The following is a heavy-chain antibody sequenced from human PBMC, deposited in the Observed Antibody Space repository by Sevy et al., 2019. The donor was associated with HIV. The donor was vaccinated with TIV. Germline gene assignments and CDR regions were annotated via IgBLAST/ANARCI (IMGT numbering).Heavy chain of an antibody. CDR3: ANSRGRYDGSSWLYYYYLMDV. V-gene: IGHV3-30*18. CDR1: GFTFSRYG. D-gene: IGHD6-13*01. CDR2: ISNDGSDK. Sequence: GGSLRLSCAAAGFTFSRYGMHWARQAPGKGLEWVAVISNDGSDKEYADSGKGRFTVSRDNSKDTVYLQMNSLRPEDTAVYYCANSRGRYDGSSWLYYYYLMDVWGQGTTVTVSS. J-gene: IGHJ6*02.